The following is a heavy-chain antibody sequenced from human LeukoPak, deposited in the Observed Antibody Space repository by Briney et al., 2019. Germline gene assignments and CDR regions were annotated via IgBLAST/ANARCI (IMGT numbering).Heavy chain of an antibody. CDR2: INPNSGGT. D-gene: IGHD3-22*01. Sequence: ASVKVSCKASGYTFTGYYMHWVRQAPGQGLEWMGWINPNSGGTNYAQKFQGRVTTTRDTSISTAYMELSRPRSDDTAVYYCARDIYYDSSGYYRWGQGTLVTVSS. V-gene: IGHV1-2*02. CDR1: GYTFTGYY. J-gene: IGHJ5*02. CDR3: ARDIYYDSSGYYR.